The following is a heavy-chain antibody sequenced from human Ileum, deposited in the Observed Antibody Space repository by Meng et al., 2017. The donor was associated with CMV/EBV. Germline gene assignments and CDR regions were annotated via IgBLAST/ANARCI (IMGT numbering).Heavy chain of an antibody. J-gene: IGHJ4*02. Sequence: ASVNVSCKASGYTFTNYGVSWVRQAPGQGLEWMGWISAYNGDTEYAQKFQGRVTMTTGTSTSTAYMELRSLRSDETAVDYCAKGTREGTPFDYWGQGTLVTVSS. CDR3: AKGTREGTPFDY. CDR2: ISAYNGDT. V-gene: IGHV1-18*01. D-gene: IGHD2-15*01. CDR1: GYTFTNYG.